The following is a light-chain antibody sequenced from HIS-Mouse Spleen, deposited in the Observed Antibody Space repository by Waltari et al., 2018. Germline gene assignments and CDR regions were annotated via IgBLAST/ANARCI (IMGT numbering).Light chain of an antibody. J-gene: IGLJ1*01. Sequence: QSALTQPPSVSGSPGQSVTISCTGTSSDVGSYNRVSWYQQPPGTAPKLMIYEVSNRPAGVHYRFSGSKSGNTASLTISGLQAEDEADYYCSSYTSSSTVFGTGTKVTVL. V-gene: IGLV2-18*02. CDR1: SSDVGSYNR. CDR3: SSYTSSSTV. CDR2: EVS.